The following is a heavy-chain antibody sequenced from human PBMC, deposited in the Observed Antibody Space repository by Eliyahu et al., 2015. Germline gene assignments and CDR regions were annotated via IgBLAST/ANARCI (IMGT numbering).Heavy chain of an antibody. Sequence: EWQLVESGGGLIQRGGSLRLSCAAXGFTVSSNXMSWVRQXPGKGXXWVSVIXSGAXXYYADSVKGRFTISRDNSKNTLYLQMNSLRAEDTAVYYCARVGDYASGADWGQGTLVTVSS. D-gene: IGHD4-17*01. V-gene: IGHV3-53*01. CDR3: ARVGDYASGAD. CDR2: IXSGAXX. J-gene: IGHJ4*02. CDR1: GFTVSSNX.